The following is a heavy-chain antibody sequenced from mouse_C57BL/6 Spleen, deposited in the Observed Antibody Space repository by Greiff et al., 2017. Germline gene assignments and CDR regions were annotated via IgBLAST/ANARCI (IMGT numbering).Heavy chain of an antibody. CDR1: GFTFSDAW. V-gene: IGHV6-6*01. D-gene: IGHD1-1*01. Sequence: EVQRVESGGGLVQPGGSMKLSCAASGFTFSDAWMDWVRQSPEKGLEWVAEIRNKANNHATYYAESVKGRFTISRDDSKSSVYLQMNSLRAEDTGIYYCTRRGYYGSRGAMDYWGQGTSVTVSS. CDR2: IRNKANNHAT. J-gene: IGHJ4*01. CDR3: TRRGYYGSRGAMDY.